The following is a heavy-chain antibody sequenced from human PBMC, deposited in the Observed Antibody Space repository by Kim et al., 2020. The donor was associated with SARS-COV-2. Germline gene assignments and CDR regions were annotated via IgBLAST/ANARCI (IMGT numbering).Heavy chain of an antibody. CDR1: GFTLSNYV. D-gene: IGHD1-1*01. J-gene: IGHJ6*02. Sequence: GGSLRLSCAASGFTLSNYVMSWVRQAPGKGLEWVSVISGSGAGRYYADSVKGRFTISRDNSKNTLHLQMSSLRAEDTAVYYCAQVPTVKLEQAYNYGMDVWGQGTTVTVSS. CDR3: AQVPTVKLEQAYNYGMDV. V-gene: IGHV3-23*01. CDR2: ISGSGAGR.